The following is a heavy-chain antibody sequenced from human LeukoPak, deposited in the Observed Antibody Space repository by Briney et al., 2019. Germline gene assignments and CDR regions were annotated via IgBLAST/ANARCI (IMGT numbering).Heavy chain of an antibody. J-gene: IGHJ6*02. CDR3: AKDSEYQLHKPYYYYGMDV. D-gene: IGHD2-2*01. CDR2: ISTSGGST. CDR1: GFTFSSYA. V-gene: IGHV3-23*01. Sequence: GGSLTLSCAPSGFTFSSYATSWVRQAPGKGLEWVSGISTSGGSTGYADSVRGRFNISRDNPGNTLYMEMNSLRAEDTAVYYCAKDSEYQLHKPYYYYGMDVWGQGTTVTVSS.